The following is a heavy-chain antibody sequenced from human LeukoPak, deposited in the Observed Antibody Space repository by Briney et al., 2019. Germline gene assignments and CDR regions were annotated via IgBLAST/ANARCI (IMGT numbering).Heavy chain of an antibody. CDR2: INHSGST. CDR1: GGSFSGYY. V-gene: IGHV4-34*01. CDR3: ARGRRDIRFLEWLSETYYFDY. Sequence: PSETLSLTCTVYGGSFSGYYWSWIRQPPGKGLEWIGEINHSGSTNYNPSLKSRVTISVDTSKNQFSLKLSSVTAADTAVYYCARGRRDIRFLEWLSETYYFDYWGQGTLVTVSS. D-gene: IGHD3-3*01. J-gene: IGHJ4*02.